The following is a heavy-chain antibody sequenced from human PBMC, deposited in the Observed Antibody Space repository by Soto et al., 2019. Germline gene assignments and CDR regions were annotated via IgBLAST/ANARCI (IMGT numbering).Heavy chain of an antibody. Sequence: QVQLQESGPGLVKPSQTLSLTCIVSGGSISSGGYYWSWIRQLPGKGLEWIGYIYYSGSTSYNPALKSLISILVDTSKNQFSLNLSSVTAADTAVYYCARTTYGGDSRVSTFDSWGQGTLVTVSS. V-gene: IGHV4-31*01. CDR2: IYYSGST. CDR3: ARTTYGGDSRVSTFDS. CDR1: GGSISSGGYY. J-gene: IGHJ4*02. D-gene: IGHD2-21*01.